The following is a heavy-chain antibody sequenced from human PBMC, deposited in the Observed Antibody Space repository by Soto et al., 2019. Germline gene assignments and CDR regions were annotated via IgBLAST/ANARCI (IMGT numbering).Heavy chain of an antibody. CDR3: ARLVAAAGQDYYYYYMDV. Sequence: SETLSLTCTVSGGSISSYYWSWIRRPPGKGLEWIGYIYYSGSTNYNPSLKSRVTISVDTSKNQFSLKLSSVTAADTAVYYCARLVAAAGQDYYYYYMDVWGKGTTVTVSS. D-gene: IGHD6-13*01. CDR1: GGSISSYY. J-gene: IGHJ6*03. CDR2: IYYSGST. V-gene: IGHV4-59*08.